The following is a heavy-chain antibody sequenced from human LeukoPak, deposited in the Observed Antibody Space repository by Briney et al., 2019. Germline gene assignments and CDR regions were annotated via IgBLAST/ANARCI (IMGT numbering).Heavy chain of an antibody. D-gene: IGHD4-17*01. V-gene: IGHV4-34*01. J-gene: IGHJ6*02. CDR2: INHSGST. CDR1: GGSFSGYY. Sequence: PSETLSLTCAVYGGSFSGYYWRWIRQPPGKGLEWIGEINHSGSTNYNPSLKSRVTISVDTSKNQFSLKLSSVTAADTAVYYCARGPAAGEEYYYYGMDVWGQGTTVTVSS. CDR3: ARGPAAGEEYYYYGMDV.